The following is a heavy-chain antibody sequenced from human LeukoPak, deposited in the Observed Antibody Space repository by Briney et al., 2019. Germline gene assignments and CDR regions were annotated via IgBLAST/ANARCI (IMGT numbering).Heavy chain of an antibody. V-gene: IGHV4-34*01. D-gene: IGHD3-22*01. CDR1: GGSFSGYY. J-gene: IGHJ5*02. CDR3: ARVGYYDSSGYYETPSWFDP. CDR2: INHSGST. Sequence: SETLSLTCAVYGGSFSGYYWSWIRQPPGKGLEWIGEINHSGSTNYNPSLKSRVTISVDRSKNQFSLKLSSVTAADTAVYYCARVGYYDSSGYYETPSWFDPWGQGTLVTVSS.